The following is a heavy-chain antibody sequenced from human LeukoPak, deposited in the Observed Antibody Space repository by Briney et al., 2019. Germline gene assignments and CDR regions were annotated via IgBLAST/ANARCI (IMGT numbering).Heavy chain of an antibody. D-gene: IGHD3-22*01. CDR1: GFTFSSYA. CDR3: AKPYDSSGYYFGLDY. V-gene: IGHV3-23*01. Sequence: GGSLRLSCAASGFTFSSYAMTWVRQAPGKGLEWVSTITGSGGATYYADSVKGRFTISRDNSKSTLYLQMNSLRAEDTAVYYCAKPYDSSGYYFGLDYWGQGTLVTVSS. CDR2: ITGSGGAT. J-gene: IGHJ4*02.